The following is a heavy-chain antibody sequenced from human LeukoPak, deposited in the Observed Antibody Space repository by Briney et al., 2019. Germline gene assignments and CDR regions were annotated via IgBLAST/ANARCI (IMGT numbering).Heavy chain of an antibody. CDR1: GFIVSNNY. CDR3: ARTLVTAIHLDAFDI. V-gene: IGHV3-66*01. D-gene: IGHD2-21*02. Sequence: PGGSLRLSCAAAGFIVSNNYMSWVRQAPGKGLEWVSIIYDGGSTYYADSVRGRFTISRDNSKNTLYLQLNSLRAEDTAVYYCARTLVTAIHLDAFDIWGQGTTVTVSS. CDR2: IYDGGST. J-gene: IGHJ3*02.